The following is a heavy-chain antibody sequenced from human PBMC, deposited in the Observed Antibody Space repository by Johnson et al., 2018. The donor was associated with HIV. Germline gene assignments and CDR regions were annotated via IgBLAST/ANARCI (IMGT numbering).Heavy chain of an antibody. CDR3: ARDFSWSGAFDI. Sequence: VQLVESGGGVVQPGGSLRLSCAASGFTFSSYGMHWVRQAPGKGLEWVAFIRYDGSNKYYADSVKGRFTISRDNSKNTLYLQMNSLRAEDTAVYYCARDFSWSGAFDIWGQGTMVTVSS. CDR1: GFTFSSYG. V-gene: IGHV3-30*02. CDR2: IRYDGSNK. D-gene: IGHD6-13*01. J-gene: IGHJ3*02.